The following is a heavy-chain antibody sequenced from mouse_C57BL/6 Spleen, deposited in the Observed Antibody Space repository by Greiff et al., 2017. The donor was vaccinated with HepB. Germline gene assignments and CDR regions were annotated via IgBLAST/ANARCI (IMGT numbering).Heavy chain of an antibody. J-gene: IGHJ2*01. V-gene: IGHV1-82*01. CDR2: IYPGDGDT. Sequence: QVQLQQSGPELVKPGASVKISCKASGYAFSSSWMNWVKLRPGKGLEWIGRIYPGDGDTNYNGKFKGKATLTADKSSSTAYMQRSSLTSEDSAVYFCARSGDLYYFDYWGQGTTLTVAS. CDR3: ARSGDLYYFDY. D-gene: IGHD3-3*01. CDR1: GYAFSSSW.